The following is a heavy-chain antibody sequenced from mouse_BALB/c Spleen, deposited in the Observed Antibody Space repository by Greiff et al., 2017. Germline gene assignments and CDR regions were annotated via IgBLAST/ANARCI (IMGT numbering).Heavy chain of an antibody. V-gene: IGHV5-4*02. CDR3: ARNDYGAWFAY. J-gene: IGHJ3*01. CDR1: GFTFSDYY. Sequence: DVMLVESGGGLVKPGGSLKLSCAASGFTFSDYYMYWVRQTPEKRLEWVATISDGGSYTYYPDSVKGRFTISRDNAKNNLYLQMSSLKSEDTAMYYCARNDYGAWFAYWGQGTLVTVSA. D-gene: IGHD2-4*01. CDR2: ISDGGSYT.